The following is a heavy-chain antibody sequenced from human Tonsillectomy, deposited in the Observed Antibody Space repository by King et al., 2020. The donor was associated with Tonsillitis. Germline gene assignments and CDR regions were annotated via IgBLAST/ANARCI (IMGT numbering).Heavy chain of an antibody. J-gene: IGHJ6*03. D-gene: IGHD6-19*01. CDR3: AKDFSYSSGWKYYYYYYMDV. Sequence: VQLVESGGGVVQPGGSLRLSCAASGFTFDDYAMHWVRQAPGKGLEWVSLISGDGGSTYYADSVKGRFTISRDNSKNSLYLQMNSLRTEDTALYYCAKDFSYSSGWKYYYYYYMDVWGNGTTVTVSS. CDR2: ISGDGGST. CDR1: GFTFDDYA. V-gene: IGHV3-43*02.